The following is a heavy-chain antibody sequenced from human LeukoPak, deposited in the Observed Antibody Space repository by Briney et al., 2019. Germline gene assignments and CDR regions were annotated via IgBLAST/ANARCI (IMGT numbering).Heavy chain of an antibody. V-gene: IGHV3-30*02. CDR2: IWYDGGTK. J-gene: IGHJ6*03. D-gene: IGHD2-15*01. Sequence: GGSLRLSCAASGFTLTSYGMHWVRQAPGKGLEWVAFIWYDGGTKYYADSVKGRFTISRDNTKNTLYLQMNSLRAEDTAIYYCAKDPCSGGSCYSYYYYYYMDVWGKGTTVTVSS. CDR1: GFTLTSYG. CDR3: AKDPCSGGSCYSYYYYYYMDV.